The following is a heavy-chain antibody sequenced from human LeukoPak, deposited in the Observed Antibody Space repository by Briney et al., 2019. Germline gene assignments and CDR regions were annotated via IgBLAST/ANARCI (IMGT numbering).Heavy chain of an antibody. CDR2: INPNSGGT. J-gene: IGHJ4*02. CDR1: GYTFTGYY. CDR3: ARDEWELLPLGFDY. V-gene: IGHV1-2*02. Sequence: ASVKLSCKASGYTFTGYYMHWVRQAPGQGLEWMGWINPNSGGTNYAQKFQGRVTMTRDTSISTAYMELSRLRSDDTAVYYCARDEWELLPLGFDYWGQGTLVTVSS. D-gene: IGHD1-26*01.